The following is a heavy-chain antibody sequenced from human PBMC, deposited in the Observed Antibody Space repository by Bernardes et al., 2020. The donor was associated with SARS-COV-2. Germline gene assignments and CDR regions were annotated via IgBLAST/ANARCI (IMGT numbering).Heavy chain of an antibody. CDR1: GGSFNFYY. Sequence: SETLSLTCAVYGGSFNFYYWSLIRQPPGQGLEWIGEINHSGSTKYNPSLQSRVTISVDTSKNQFSLKLISVTAADTAVYYCARGNDYRSGTFYRSYGMDVWGQGTTVTVSS. CDR2: INHSGST. J-gene: IGHJ6*02. D-gene: IGHD3-10*01. V-gene: IGHV4-34*01. CDR3: ARGNDYRSGTFYRSYGMDV.